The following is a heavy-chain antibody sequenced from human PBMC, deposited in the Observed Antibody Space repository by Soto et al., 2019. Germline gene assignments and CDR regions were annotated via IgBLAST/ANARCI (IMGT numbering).Heavy chain of an antibody. CDR2: INGDESRT. CDR1: GFTFSSSW. CDR3: ARGPTGWYGYDY. D-gene: IGHD5-18*01. Sequence: EVHLVESGGGLVQPGGSLRLSCAASGFTFSSSWMHWVRQAPGKGLVWVSRINGDESRTNYADSVKGRFTISRDNAKNTLYLEMNSLRAKDTALYYCARGPTGWYGYDYWGQGTLVTVSS. V-gene: IGHV3-74*01. J-gene: IGHJ4*02.